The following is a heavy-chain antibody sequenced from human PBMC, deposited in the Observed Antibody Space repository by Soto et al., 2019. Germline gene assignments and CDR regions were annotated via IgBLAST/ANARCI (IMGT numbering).Heavy chain of an antibody. Sequence: QVQLQQWGAGLLKPSETLSLTCAVSGESFSDYFWSWIRQPPGKGLEWIGEIDQIGRTNYNQSLKSRVIMSVDTSKNQFSLNLSSVTAADTAMYYCARGVGSGRDYGLDVWGQGTTVTVS. CDR2: IDQIGRT. V-gene: IGHV4-34*01. D-gene: IGHD3-10*01. CDR3: ARGVGSGRDYGLDV. J-gene: IGHJ6*02. CDR1: GESFSDYF.